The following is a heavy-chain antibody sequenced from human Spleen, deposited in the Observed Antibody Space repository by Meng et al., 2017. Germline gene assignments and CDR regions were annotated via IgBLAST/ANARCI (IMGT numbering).Heavy chain of an antibody. CDR2: INHSGST. CDR1: GGSFSDYY. CDR3: ASWSRYFDWLLPDY. J-gene: IGHJ4*02. D-gene: IGHD3-9*01. V-gene: IGHV4-34*01. Sequence: QGPPQRWGAGLLKPSATLSLTCVVSGGSFSDYYWSWIRQPPGKGLEWIGEINHSGSTNYNPSLESRATISVDTSQNNLSLKLSSVTAADSAVYYCASWSRYFDWLLPDYWGQGTLVTVSS.